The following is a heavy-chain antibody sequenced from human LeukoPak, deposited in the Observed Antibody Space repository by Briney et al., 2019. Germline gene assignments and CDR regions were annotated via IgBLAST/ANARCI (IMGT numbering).Heavy chain of an antibody. Sequence: GGSLRLSCAASGFTFSDYYMSWIRQAPGKGLEWVSYISSSGSTIYYADSVKGRFTNSRDNAKNSLYLQMNSLRAEDTAVYYCAREGYWSTNWYKFGSLLRYFDLWGRGTLVTVSS. CDR3: AREGYWSTNWYKFGSLLRYFDL. J-gene: IGHJ2*01. V-gene: IGHV3-11*04. D-gene: IGHD6-13*01. CDR2: ISSSGSTI. CDR1: GFTFSDYY.